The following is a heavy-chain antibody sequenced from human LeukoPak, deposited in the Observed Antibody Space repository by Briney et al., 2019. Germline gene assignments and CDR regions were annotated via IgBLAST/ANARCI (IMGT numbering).Heavy chain of an antibody. V-gene: IGHV3-23*01. D-gene: IGHD4-17*01. CDR1: GFTFSDYA. J-gene: IGHJ4*02. CDR3: AKAAGGDYDEIDY. Sequence: GGSLRLSCAASGFTFSDYAMSWVRLAPGKGLEWVSSISGNGGTTYYADSVKGRFTISRDNSKNTLYLQMNSLRAEDTAVYYCAKAAGGDYDEIDYWGQGTLVTVSS. CDR2: ISGNGGTT.